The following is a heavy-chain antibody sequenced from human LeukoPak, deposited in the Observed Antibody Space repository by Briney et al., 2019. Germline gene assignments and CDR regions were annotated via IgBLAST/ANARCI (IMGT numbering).Heavy chain of an antibody. CDR3: VNDMTGPVDY. CDR2: TNPDGSYT. CDR1: GFTFSTYW. D-gene: IGHD3-9*01. Sequence: GGSLRLSWAASGFTFSTYWMHWVRQAPGKGLVWVSRTNPDGSYTSYGDSVKGRFTISRDNAKNTLFLQMNSLTAEDTAVYYCVNDMTGPVDYWGQGTLVTVSS. J-gene: IGHJ4*02. V-gene: IGHV3-74*01.